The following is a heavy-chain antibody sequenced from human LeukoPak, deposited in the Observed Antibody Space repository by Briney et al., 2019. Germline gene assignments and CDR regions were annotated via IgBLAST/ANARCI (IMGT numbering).Heavy chain of an antibody. J-gene: IGHJ4*02. Sequence: GGSLRLSCAASGFTFSSYSMNRVRQAPGKGLEWVSYISSSSSTIYYADSVKGRFTISRDNAKNSLYLQMNSLRAEDTAVYYCARDQWDQPLPEAGDYWGQGTLVTVSS. V-gene: IGHV3-48*01. D-gene: IGHD2-2*01. CDR1: GFTFSSYS. CDR3: ARDQWDQPLPEAGDY. CDR2: ISSSSSTI.